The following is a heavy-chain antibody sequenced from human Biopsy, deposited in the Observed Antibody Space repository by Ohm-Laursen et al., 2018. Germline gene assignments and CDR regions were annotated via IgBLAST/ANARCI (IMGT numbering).Heavy chain of an antibody. J-gene: IGHJ2*01. Sequence: TPSLTCRVSGASVKTSGYFWAWIRQRPGKGLEWIGYISYNERTHYNPSLTSRLAISFDTSNNRISLQLRSVSVADTAVYYCVREPKTGTAEAWYFDLWGRGSPVTVPS. CDR3: VREPKTGTAEAWYFDL. CDR2: ISYNERT. V-gene: IGHV4-31*03. D-gene: IGHD3-9*01. CDR1: GASVKTSGYF.